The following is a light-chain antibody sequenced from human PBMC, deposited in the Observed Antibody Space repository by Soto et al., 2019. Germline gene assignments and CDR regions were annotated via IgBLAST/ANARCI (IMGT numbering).Light chain of an antibody. V-gene: IGKV3D-15*01. Sequence: MTQSPATLSVSPGARATLSCRASQSVRSNLACYQQKPGQAPRLLIYGASTRATGIPARFSGSGSGTEFTLTISSLQSEDFAVYYCQQYNNWPAITFGQGTRLEIK. CDR1: QSVRSN. CDR2: GAS. J-gene: IGKJ5*01. CDR3: QQYNNWPAIT.